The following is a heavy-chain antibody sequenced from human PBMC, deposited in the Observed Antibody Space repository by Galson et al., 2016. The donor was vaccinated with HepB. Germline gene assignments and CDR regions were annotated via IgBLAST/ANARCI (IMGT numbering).Heavy chain of an antibody. Sequence: SLRLSCAASGFSVKNNYMTWVRQAPGKGLEWVSIIYKNGSTYYADSVKGRVTITRDTSASTAYMELRSLRSEETAIYYCARDGLVAGSRYGYDIGWFDPWGQGTQVTVSS. CDR3: ARDGLVAGSRYGYDIGWFDP. CDR2: IYKNGST. V-gene: IGHV3-66*01. CDR1: GFSVKNNY. D-gene: IGHD5-18*01. J-gene: IGHJ5*02.